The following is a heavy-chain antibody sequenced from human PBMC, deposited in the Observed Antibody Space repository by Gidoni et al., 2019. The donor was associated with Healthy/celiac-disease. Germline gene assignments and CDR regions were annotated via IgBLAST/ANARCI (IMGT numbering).Heavy chain of an antibody. CDR1: GFTFSSYG. CDR2: ISYDGSNK. Sequence: QVQLVESGGGVVQPGRSLRLSCAASGFTFSSYGMHWVRQAPGKGLEWVAVISYDGSNKYYADSVKGRFTISRDNSKNTLYLQMNSLRAEDTAVYYCAKDNDDYFDYWGQGTLVTVSS. D-gene: IGHD1-1*01. CDR3: AKDNDDYFDY. J-gene: IGHJ4*02. V-gene: IGHV3-30*18.